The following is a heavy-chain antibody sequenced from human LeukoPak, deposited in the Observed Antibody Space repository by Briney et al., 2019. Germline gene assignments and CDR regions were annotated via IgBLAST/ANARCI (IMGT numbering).Heavy chain of an antibody. CDR3: ARDLAFPGSYGSAEFYFDF. Sequence: ASVKVSCKASGYTFTTYGISWVRQATGRGLEWMGWISGQTGKTKQAQKFQGRITLTTDSATNTAYMELRSLASDDTAVYYCARDLAFPGSYGSAEFYFDFWGQGALVTVSS. CDR1: GYTFTTYG. J-gene: IGHJ4*02. CDR2: ISGQTGKT. V-gene: IGHV1-18*01. D-gene: IGHD1-26*01.